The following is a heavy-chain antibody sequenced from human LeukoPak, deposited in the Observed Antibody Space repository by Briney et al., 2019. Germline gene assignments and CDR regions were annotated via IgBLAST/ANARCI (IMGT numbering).Heavy chain of an antibody. CDR3: AKNGVGSTWGNYFHY. CDR2: ISSSNSPI. V-gene: IGHV3-48*01. CDR1: GFTFSSYS. J-gene: IGHJ4*02. Sequence: GGSLRLSCVASGFTFSSYSMNWVRQAPGKGLEWGSYISSSNSPIYYADSLRGRFTISRDNSKNTLYLQMNSLRAEDTAVYYCAKNGVGSTWGNYFHYWGQGTLVTVSS. D-gene: IGHD1-26*01.